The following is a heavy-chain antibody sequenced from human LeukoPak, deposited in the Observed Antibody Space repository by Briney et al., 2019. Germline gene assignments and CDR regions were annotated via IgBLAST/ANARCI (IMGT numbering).Heavy chain of an antibody. D-gene: IGHD3-22*01. CDR1: GFTFSSYE. V-gene: IGHV3-48*03. CDR2: ISSSGSTI. Sequence: GGSLRLSCAASGFTFSSYEMNWVRQAPGKGLEWVSYISSSGSTIYYADSVKGRFTISRDNAKNSLYLQMNSLRAEDTAVYYCASGVWYYDSSGYLMRYWGQGTLVTVSS. CDR3: ASGVWYYDSSGYLMRY. J-gene: IGHJ4*02.